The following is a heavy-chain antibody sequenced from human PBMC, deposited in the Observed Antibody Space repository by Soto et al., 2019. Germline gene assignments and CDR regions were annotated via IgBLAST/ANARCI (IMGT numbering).Heavy chain of an antibody. J-gene: IGHJ4*02. CDR1: GGSVTGETYY. CDR2: IYYSGVT. CDR3: ARQSPHYYNTCAFFFFDL. Sequence: QVQLQESGPGLVKPSGTLSLTCTVSGGSVTGETYYWGWIRQPPGKGPEWIGIIYYSGVTHYNPSLKSRVTISLDTAKKQFSLQLSSVTAADTATYHCARQSPHYYNTCAFFFFDLWGRGTLVTVSS. D-gene: IGHD3-22*01. V-gene: IGHV4-39*01.